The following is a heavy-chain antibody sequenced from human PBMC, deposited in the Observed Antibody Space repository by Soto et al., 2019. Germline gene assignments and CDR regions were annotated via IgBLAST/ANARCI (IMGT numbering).Heavy chain of an antibody. J-gene: IGHJ4*02. V-gene: IGHV4-31*03. CDR3: ARAEGEFLDY. D-gene: IGHD3-10*01. CDR1: GGSIRSGGYY. CDR2: IYYSGST. Sequence: PSDTLALTCTVSGGSIRSGGYYWSWIRQHPGKGLEWIGYIYYSGSTYYNPSLKSRVTISVDTSKNQFSLKLSSVTAADTAVYYCARAEGEFLDYWGQGTLVTVSS.